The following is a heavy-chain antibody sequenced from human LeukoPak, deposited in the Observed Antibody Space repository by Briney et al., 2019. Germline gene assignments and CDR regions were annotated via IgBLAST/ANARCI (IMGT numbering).Heavy chain of an antibody. CDR2: ITRSSSDI. Sequence: GGSLRVSCAASGFIFSDYSMNWVRQALGKGLEWVASITRSSSDINYVDSVKGRFTISRDNAKNSLYLQMNSLRAEETAVYYCARDVVYGMDVWGQGTTVTVSS. CDR1: GFIFSDYS. D-gene: IGHD2-8*02. CDR3: ARDVVYGMDV. V-gene: IGHV3-21*01. J-gene: IGHJ6*02.